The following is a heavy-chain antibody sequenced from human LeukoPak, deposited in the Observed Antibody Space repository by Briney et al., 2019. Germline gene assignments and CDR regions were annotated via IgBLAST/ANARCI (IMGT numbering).Heavy chain of an antibody. D-gene: IGHD4-23*01. CDR2: ISGSGGST. J-gene: IGHJ4*02. Sequence: GGSLRLSCAASGFTFSSYAMSWVRQAPGKGLEWVSAISGSGGSTYYADSVKGRFTISRDNAKNSLYLQMNSLRAEDTAVYYCARSPYGGNSNDYWGQGTLVTVSS. CDR3: ARSPYGGNSNDY. CDR1: GFTFSSYA. V-gene: IGHV3-23*01.